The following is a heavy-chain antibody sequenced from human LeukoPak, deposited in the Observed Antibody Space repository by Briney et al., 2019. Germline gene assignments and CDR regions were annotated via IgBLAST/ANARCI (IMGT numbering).Heavy chain of an antibody. D-gene: IGHD3-10*01. CDR2: IRYEGSSK. CDR1: GFTFRTYG. V-gene: IGHV3-30*02. J-gene: IGHJ5*02. CDR3: AKDLLRDRWFGES. Sequence: GGSLRLSCAASGFTFRTYGMRWVRQAPDKGLEWVAFIRYEGSSKYYADSVKGRFTISRDNSKNTLYLQMDSLRPEDTAVYYCAKDLLRDRWFGESWGQGTLVTVSS.